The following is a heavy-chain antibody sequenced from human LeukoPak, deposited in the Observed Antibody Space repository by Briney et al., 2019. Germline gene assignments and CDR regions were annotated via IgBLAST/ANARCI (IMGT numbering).Heavy chain of an antibody. CDR2: ISSSGNSV. D-gene: IGHD5-18*01. CDR1: GFIFSDYY. CDR3: ASRPGYSYAFDQ. Sequence: PGGSLRLSCAGYGFIFSDYYMNWIRQAPGKGLEWVSSISSSGNSVYFADSVRGRFTISRDNANNSVFLQMNNLRAEDTALYYCASRPGYSYAFDQWEQGTLVTVSS. J-gene: IGHJ4*02. V-gene: IGHV3-11*01.